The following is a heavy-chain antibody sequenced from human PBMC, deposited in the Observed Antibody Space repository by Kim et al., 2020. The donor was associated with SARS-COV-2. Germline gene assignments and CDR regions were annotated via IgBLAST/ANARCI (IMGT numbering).Heavy chain of an antibody. CDR3: ASEYSSSWYKYFQH. Sequence: SETLSLTCTVSGGSISSYYWSWIRQPAGKGLEWIGRIYTSGSTNYNPSLKSRVTMSVDTSKNQFSLKLSSVTAADTAVYYCASEYSSSWYKYFQHWGQGTLVTVSS. D-gene: IGHD6-13*01. CDR1: GGSISSYY. J-gene: IGHJ1*01. V-gene: IGHV4-4*07. CDR2: IYTSGST.